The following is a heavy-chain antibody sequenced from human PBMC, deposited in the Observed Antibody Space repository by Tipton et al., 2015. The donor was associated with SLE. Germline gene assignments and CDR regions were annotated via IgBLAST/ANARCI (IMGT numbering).Heavy chain of an antibody. CDR2: IYYSGST. CDR1: GGSVSSGSYY. V-gene: IGHV4-61*01. Sequence: TLSLTCTVSGGSVSSGSYYWSWIRQPPGKGLEWIGYIYYSGSTNYNPSLKSRVTISVDTSKNQFSLKLSSVTAADTAVYYCARDTIAAADYWGQGTLVTVSS. CDR3: ARDTIAAADY. J-gene: IGHJ4*02. D-gene: IGHD6-13*01.